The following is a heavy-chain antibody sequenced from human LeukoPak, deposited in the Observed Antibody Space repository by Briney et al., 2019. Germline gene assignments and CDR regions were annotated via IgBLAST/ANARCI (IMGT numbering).Heavy chain of an antibody. J-gene: IGHJ6*02. CDR1: GGSISSSSYY. CDR2: IYYSGST. D-gene: IGHD2-2*01. V-gene: IGHV4-39*07. CDR3: ARDQVPYEYQLLGFYYYYGMDV. Sequence: SSETLSLTCTVSGGSISSSSYYWGWIRQPPGKGLEWIGSIYYSGSTYYNPSLKSRVTISVDTSKNQFSLKLNSVTAADTAVYYCARDQVPYEYQLLGFYYYYGMDVWGQGTTVTVSS.